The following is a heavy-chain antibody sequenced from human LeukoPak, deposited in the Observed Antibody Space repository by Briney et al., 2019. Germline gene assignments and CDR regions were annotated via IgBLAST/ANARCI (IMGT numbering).Heavy chain of an antibody. Sequence: GGSLRLSCAASGFTSSTYWVHWVRQAPGKGLVWVSRINPDGSRTDYADSVKGRFTISRDNAKNSLYLQMNSLRAEDTAVYYCARDYSSSWDTFDFWGQGALVTVSS. CDR1: GFTSSTYW. D-gene: IGHD6-13*01. CDR3: ARDYSSSWDTFDF. J-gene: IGHJ4*02. CDR2: INPDGSRT. V-gene: IGHV3-74*01.